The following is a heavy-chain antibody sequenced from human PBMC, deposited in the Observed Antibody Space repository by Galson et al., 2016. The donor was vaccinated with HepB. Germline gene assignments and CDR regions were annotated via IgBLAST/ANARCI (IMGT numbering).Heavy chain of an antibody. D-gene: IGHD2-21*01. CDR2: INGRGTST. CDR1: GFTFSDYA. Sequence: SLRLSCAASGFTFSDYAMNWVRQSPGKGLEWVSAINGRGTSTYYADSVRGRFTISRDNSKNTLFLQMTSLRADDTALDYCEARVHIPGGQGTLVTVSS. J-gene: IGHJ5*02. V-gene: IGHV3-23*01. CDR3: EARVHIP.